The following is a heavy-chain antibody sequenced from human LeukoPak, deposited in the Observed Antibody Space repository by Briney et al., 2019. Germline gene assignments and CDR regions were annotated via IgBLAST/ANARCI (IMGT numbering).Heavy chain of an antibody. CDR1: EFTFSSYA. V-gene: IGHV3-23*01. Sequence: GGSLRLSCAPSEFTFSSYAMSSVRQAPGKGLEWVSAITGSGGNTYYADSVKGRFTISRDNSKNTLYLQMSSLRVGDTALYYCAKSVLGRVVVDFDYWGQGNLVTVSS. CDR2: ITGSGGNT. J-gene: IGHJ4*02. CDR3: AKSVLGRVVVDFDY. D-gene: IGHD3-3*01.